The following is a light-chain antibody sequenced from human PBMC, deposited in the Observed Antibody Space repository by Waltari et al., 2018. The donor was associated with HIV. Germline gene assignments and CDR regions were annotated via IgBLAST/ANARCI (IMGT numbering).Light chain of an antibody. J-gene: IGLJ2*01. CDR1: SSNIGAGFA. Sequence: QSLLTQPPSVSGAPGQRVTISCTGSSSNIGAGFAVHWYQQLPGTVPNLRIYGNSNRPSGVPHRFSGSKSGTSASLAITGLQAEDEADYYCQAYDRSLSGYVVFGGGTKLTVL. V-gene: IGLV1-40*01. CDR3: QAYDRSLSGYVV. CDR2: GNS.